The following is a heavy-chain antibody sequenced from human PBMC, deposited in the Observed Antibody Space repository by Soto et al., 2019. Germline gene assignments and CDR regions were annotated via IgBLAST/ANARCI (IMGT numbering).Heavy chain of an antibody. Sequence: GASVKVSCKASGYTFTSYGISWVRQAPGQGLEWMGWISAYNGNTNYAQKLQGRVTMTTDTSTSTAYMELRSLRSDDTAVYYCARAALYDSSGYYRFDYWGQGTLVTVSS. CDR1: GYTFTSYG. D-gene: IGHD3-22*01. CDR2: ISAYNGNT. J-gene: IGHJ4*02. CDR3: ARAALYDSSGYYRFDY. V-gene: IGHV1-18*01.